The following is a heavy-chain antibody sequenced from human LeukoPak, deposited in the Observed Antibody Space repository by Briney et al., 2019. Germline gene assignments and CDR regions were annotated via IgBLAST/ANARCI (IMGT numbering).Heavy chain of an antibody. D-gene: IGHD6-13*01. Sequence: SETLSLTCTVSGYSIRSAYYWGWIRQPPGKGLEWIGTIYHSGSTYYNPSRKSRVTISVDTSKNQFSLKLSSVTAADTAVYYCASIMAAAGTDYWGQGTLVTVSS. J-gene: IGHJ4*02. V-gene: IGHV4-38-2*02. CDR1: GYSIRSAYY. CDR3: ASIMAAAGTDY. CDR2: IYHSGST.